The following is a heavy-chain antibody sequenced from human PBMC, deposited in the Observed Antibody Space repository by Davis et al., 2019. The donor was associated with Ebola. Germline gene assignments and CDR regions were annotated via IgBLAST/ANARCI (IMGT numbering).Heavy chain of an antibody. CDR3: ARLPSWRFHLFDY. J-gene: IGHJ4*02. D-gene: IGHD3-3*01. Sequence: GESLKISCKGSGYSYSSYWIGWVRQMPGKGLEWMGIISPADSDTRYSPSFQGQVTISADKSISTAYLQWSSLKASDTAMYYCARLPSWRFHLFDYWGQGTLVTVSS. CDR2: ISPADSDT. CDR1: GYSYSSYW. V-gene: IGHV5-51*01.